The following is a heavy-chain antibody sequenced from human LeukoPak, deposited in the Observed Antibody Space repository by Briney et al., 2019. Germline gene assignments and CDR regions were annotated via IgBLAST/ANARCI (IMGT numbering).Heavy chain of an antibody. J-gene: IGHJ5*02. CDR2: INHSGST. CDR3: ARAATTVGTNWFDP. V-gene: IGHV4-34*01. Sequence: SETLSLTCAVYGGSFSGYYWSWIRQPPGKGLEWIGEINHSGSTNYNPSLKSRVTISVDTSKNQFSLKLSSVTAADTAVYYCARAATTVGTNWFDPWGQGTLVTVSS. CDR1: GGSFSGYY. D-gene: IGHD4-23*01.